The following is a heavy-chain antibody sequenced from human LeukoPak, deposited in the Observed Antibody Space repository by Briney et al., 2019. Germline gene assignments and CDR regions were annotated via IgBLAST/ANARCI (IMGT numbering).Heavy chain of an antibody. CDR2: IYHSGST. CDR3: FGMNYYGSGSQGGLAY. J-gene: IGHJ4*02. Sequence: PSETLSLACTVSGDSISSYYWGWIGQPPGKGLEGIGSIYHSGSTYYNPSLKSRVIISVDTSKNQFSLKLSSVTAADTAVYYCFGMNYYGSGSQGGLAYWGQGTLVTVSS. CDR1: GDSISSYY. V-gene: IGHV4-38-2*02. D-gene: IGHD3-10*01.